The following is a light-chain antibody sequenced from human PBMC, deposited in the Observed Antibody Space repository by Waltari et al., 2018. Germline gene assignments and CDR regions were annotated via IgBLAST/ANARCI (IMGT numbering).Light chain of an antibody. J-gene: IGKJ1*01. CDR3: HQYYRTSWT. CDR2: WAS. Sequence: DIVMTQSPDSLAVSLGERATINCKSSQSVLYSSTNNNYLAWYQQKPGQPPKLLIYWASIRESGVPDRFSGSGSGTDFTLTISSLQAEDVAVYYCHQYYRTSWTFGQGTKVEIK. V-gene: IGKV4-1*01. CDR1: QSVLYSSTNNNY.